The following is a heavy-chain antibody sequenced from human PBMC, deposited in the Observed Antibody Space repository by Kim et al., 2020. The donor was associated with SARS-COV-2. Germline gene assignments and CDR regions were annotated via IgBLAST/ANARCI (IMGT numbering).Heavy chain of an antibody. D-gene: IGHD3-16*02. Sequence: ASVKVSCKASGYTFTGYYMHWVRQAPGQGLEWMGWINPNSGGTNYAQKFQGRVTMTRDTSISTAYMELSRLRSDDTAVYYCARVWGSYLYYYGMDVWGQGTTVTVSS. CDR2: INPNSGGT. V-gene: IGHV1-2*02. CDR1: GYTFTGYY. J-gene: IGHJ6*02. CDR3: ARVWGSYLYYYGMDV.